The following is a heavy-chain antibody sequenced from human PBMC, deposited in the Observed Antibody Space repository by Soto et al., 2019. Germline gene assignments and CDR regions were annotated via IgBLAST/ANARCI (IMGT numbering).Heavy chain of an antibody. CDR3: ARGLVASVDY. V-gene: IGHV3-13*01. CDR1: GFTFSSYD. J-gene: IGHJ4*02. D-gene: IGHD5-12*01. Sequence: GGSLRLSCAASGFTFSSYDMHWVRQATGKGLEWVSAIGTAVDTYYPGSVKGRFTISRENAKNSLYLQMNSLRAGDTAVYYCARGLVASVDYWGQGTLVTVSS. CDR2: IGTAVDT.